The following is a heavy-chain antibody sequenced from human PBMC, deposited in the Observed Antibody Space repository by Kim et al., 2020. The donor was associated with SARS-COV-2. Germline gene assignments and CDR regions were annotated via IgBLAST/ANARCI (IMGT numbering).Heavy chain of an antibody. CDR1: GFTFSSYA. V-gene: IGHV3-23*01. CDR3: AKDWLGRVYYYGMDV. J-gene: IGHJ6*02. CDR2: ISGSGGST. Sequence: GGSLRLSCAASGFTFSSYAMSWVRQAPGKGLEWVSAISGSGGSTYYADSVKGRFTISRDNSKNTLYLQMNSLRAEDTAVYYCAKDWLGRVYYYGMDVWGQGTTVTVSS. D-gene: IGHD6-19*01.